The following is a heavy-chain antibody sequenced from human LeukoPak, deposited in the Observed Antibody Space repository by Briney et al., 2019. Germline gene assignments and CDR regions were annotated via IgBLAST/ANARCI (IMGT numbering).Heavy chain of an antibody. Sequence: ASVKVSCKASGYTFTGYYMHWVRQAPGQGLEWMGWINPNSGGTNYAQNFQGRVTMTRDTSITTAYMELSRLRSDDTAVCYCARGDEGQTDKTYYDFWSGYYASWFDPWGQGTLVTVSS. J-gene: IGHJ5*02. CDR3: ARGDEGQTDKTYYDFWSGYYASWFDP. CDR1: GYTFTGYY. CDR2: INPNSGGT. V-gene: IGHV1-2*02. D-gene: IGHD3-3*01.